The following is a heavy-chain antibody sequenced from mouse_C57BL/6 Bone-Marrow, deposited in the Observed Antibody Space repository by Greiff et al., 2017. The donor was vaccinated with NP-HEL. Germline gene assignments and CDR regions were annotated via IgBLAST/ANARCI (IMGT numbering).Heavy chain of an antibody. CDR3: ASLITTVVDWYFDV. Sequence: LQHPLTAVFHPFSSVKLSCKASGYTFTSYWMHWVKQRPGQGLEWIGNINPSNGGTNYNEKFKSKATLTVDKSSSTAYMQLSSLTSEDSSVYYGASLITTVVDWYFDVWGTGTTVTVSS. J-gene: IGHJ1*03. V-gene: IGHV1-53*01. CDR2: INPSNGGT. CDR1: GYTFTSYW. D-gene: IGHD1-1*01.